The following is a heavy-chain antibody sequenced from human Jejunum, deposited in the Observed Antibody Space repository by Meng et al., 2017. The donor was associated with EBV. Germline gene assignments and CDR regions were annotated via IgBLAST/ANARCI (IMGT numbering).Heavy chain of an antibody. V-gene: IGHV3-74*01. CDR3: ASGGVSQWNLPHDY. CDR2: INENGRTT. Sequence: EVQLVESXGALVQPGGSLRFSCAASGFTFSTYWMHWVRQAPGKGLVWISRINENGRTTTYADSVRGRFTISRDNAKNTLYLQMNSLRAEDTAVYYCASGGVSQWNLPHDYWGQGTLVTVSS. D-gene: IGHD3-16*01. CDR1: GFTFSTYW. J-gene: IGHJ4*02.